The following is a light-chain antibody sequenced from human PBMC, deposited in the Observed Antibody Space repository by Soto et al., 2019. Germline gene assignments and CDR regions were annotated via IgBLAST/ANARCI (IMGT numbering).Light chain of an antibody. CDR3: QAWDSSPPV. V-gene: IGLV3-1*01. J-gene: IGLJ1*01. CDR1: KLGDKY. Sequence: SYELTQPPSVAVSPGQTASITCSGDKLGDKYACWYQQKPGQSPVLVIYQDSKRPSGIPERFSGSNSGNTATLTISGTQAMDEADYYCQAWDSSPPVFGTGTKVTVL. CDR2: QDS.